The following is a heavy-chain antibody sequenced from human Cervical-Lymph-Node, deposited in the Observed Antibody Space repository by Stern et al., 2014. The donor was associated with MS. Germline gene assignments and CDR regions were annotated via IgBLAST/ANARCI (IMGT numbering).Heavy chain of an antibody. CDR1: GGTFSKFP. V-gene: IGHV1-69*01. Sequence: VQLVQSGAEVTTPGSSVKVSCQASGGTFSKFPSSCVRQAPGQGLEWMGWIFPVFGTPTYAQEFRGRVTITADVSTSTVYMELSSLRSDDTAVYYCALSSETSDRWYSLGYDLWGQGTLVTVSS. J-gene: IGHJ5*02. D-gene: IGHD6-13*01. CDR2: IFPVFGTP. CDR3: ALSSETSDRWYSLGYDL.